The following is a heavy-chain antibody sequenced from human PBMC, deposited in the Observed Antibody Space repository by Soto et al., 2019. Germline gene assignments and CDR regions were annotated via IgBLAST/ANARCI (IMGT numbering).Heavy chain of an antibody. CDR3: ARDPGVAVAWSDPSRGMDV. CDR2: ISAYNGNT. V-gene: IGHV1-18*01. CDR1: GYTFTSYG. D-gene: IGHD6-19*01. Sequence: GASVKVSCKASGYTFTSYGISWVRQAPGQGLEWMGWISAYNGNTNYAQKLQGRVTMTTDTSTSTAYMELRSLRSDDTAVYYCARDPGVAVAWSDPSRGMDVWGQGTTVTVS. J-gene: IGHJ6*02.